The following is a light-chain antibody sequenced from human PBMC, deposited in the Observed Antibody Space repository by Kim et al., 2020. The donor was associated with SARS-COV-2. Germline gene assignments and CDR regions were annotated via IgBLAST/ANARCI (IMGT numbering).Light chain of an antibody. V-gene: IGKV1-12*01. CDR3: QQANSFPYS. CDR2: AAS. J-gene: IGKJ2*03. Sequence: SSTGRGRILNNWPGKQGSSSWLAWYQQKPGEAPKLLIYAASSWQSGVPSRFSGSGSGTDFTLTISSLQPEDFAAYYCQQANSFPYSFGQGTKLEI. CDR1: QGSSSW.